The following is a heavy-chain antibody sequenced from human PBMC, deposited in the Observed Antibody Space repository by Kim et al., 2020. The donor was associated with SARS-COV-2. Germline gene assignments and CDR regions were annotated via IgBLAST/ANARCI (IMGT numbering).Heavy chain of an antibody. V-gene: IGHV3-49*04. CDR3: TRDVNYDFWSGYKDYMDV. D-gene: IGHD3-3*01. Sequence: GGSLRLSCTASGFTFGDYAMSWVRQAPGKGLEWVGFIRSKAYGGTTEYAASVKGRFTISRDDSKSIAYLQMNSLKTEDTAVYYCTRDVNYDFWSGYKDYMDVWGKGTTVTVSS. CDR1: GFTFGDYA. J-gene: IGHJ6*03. CDR2: IRSKAYGGTT.